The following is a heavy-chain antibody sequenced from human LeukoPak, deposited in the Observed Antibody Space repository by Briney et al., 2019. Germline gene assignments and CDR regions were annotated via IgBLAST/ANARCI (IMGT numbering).Heavy chain of an antibody. Sequence: ASVKVSCKASGYTFTSYAMNWVRQAPGQGLEWMGGIIPIFGTANYAQKFQGRVTITADESTSTAYMELSSLRSEDTAVYYCARDRAVTTQRGYYYYMDVWGKGTTVTVPS. CDR3: ARDRAVTTQRGYYYYMDV. V-gene: IGHV1-69*13. D-gene: IGHD4-11*01. CDR1: GYTFTSYA. J-gene: IGHJ6*03. CDR2: IIPIFGTA.